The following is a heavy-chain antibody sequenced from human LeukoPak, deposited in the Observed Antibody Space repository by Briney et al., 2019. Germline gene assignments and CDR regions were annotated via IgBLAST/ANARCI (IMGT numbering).Heavy chain of an antibody. D-gene: IGHD1-26*01. CDR3: AREGGSYGMDV. CDR1: GFTFRDYY. V-gene: IGHV3-11*01. J-gene: IGHJ6*02. Sequence: GGSLRISCAASGFTFRDYYMSWIRQAPGTGLEWISYISSTISTTYYADSVKGRFTISRDNAKNSLYLQMNSLRADDTAVYFCAREGGSYGMDVWGQGTTVTVSS. CDR2: ISSTISTT.